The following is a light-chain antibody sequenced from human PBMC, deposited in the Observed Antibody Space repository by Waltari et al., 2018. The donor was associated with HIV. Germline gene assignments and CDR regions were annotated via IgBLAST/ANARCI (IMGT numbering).Light chain of an antibody. CDR2: NNN. J-gene: IGLJ2*01. CDR3: AAWDDDLNGL. CDR1: RSNIGSNS. Sequence: QSVLTQPPSASGTAGQRVTISCSGRRSNIGSNSVTWYQQVPRAAPTLLIYNNNQRPSGVPDRFSGSKSGTSASLAISGLQSDDEADYYCAAWDDDLNGLFGGGTKLTVL. V-gene: IGLV1-44*01.